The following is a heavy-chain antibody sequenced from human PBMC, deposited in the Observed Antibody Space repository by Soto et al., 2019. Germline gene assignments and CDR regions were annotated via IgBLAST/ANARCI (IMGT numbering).Heavy chain of an antibody. J-gene: IGHJ4*02. V-gene: IGHV1-69*02. CDR3: ARGGGYSYGYDFDY. D-gene: IGHD5-18*01. CDR1: GGTFSSYT. CDR2: IIPILGIA. Sequence: QVQLVQSGAEVKKPGSSVKVSCKASGGTFSSYTISWVRQAPGQGLEWMGRIIPILGIANYAQKFQGRVTXXAXKXTSTDYMERSSLRSEDTAVYYCARGGGYSYGYDFDYWGQGTLVTVSS.